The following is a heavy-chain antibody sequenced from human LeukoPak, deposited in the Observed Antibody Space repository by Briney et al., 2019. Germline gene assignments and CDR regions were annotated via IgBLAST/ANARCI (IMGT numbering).Heavy chain of an antibody. Sequence: PGGSLRLSCAASGFTFSSYWMSWVRQAPGKGLEWVANIKQDGSEKYYVDSVKGRFTISRDNAKNSLYLQMNSLRAEDTAVYYCAREKVIDTAMVDYWGQGTLVTVSS. D-gene: IGHD5-18*01. CDR3: AREKVIDTAMVDY. J-gene: IGHJ4*02. CDR2: IKQDGSEK. CDR1: GFTFSSYW. V-gene: IGHV3-7*03.